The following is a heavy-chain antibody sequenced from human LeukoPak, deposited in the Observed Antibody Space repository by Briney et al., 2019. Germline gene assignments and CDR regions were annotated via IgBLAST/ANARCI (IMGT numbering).Heavy chain of an antibody. V-gene: IGHV3-23*01. CDR1: GFTFSSYA. Sequence: SGGSLRLSCAASGFTFSSYAMSWVRQAPGKGLEWVSAISGSGGSTYYADSVKGRFTISRDNSKNTLYLQMNSLRAGGTAVYYCAKGRDSSSWYGFDYWGQGTLVTVSS. CDR2: ISGSGGST. CDR3: AKGRDSSSWYGFDY. D-gene: IGHD6-13*01. J-gene: IGHJ4*02.